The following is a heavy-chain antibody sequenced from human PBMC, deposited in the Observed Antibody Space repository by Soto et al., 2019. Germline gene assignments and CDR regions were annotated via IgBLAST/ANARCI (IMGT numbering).Heavy chain of an antibody. J-gene: IGHJ6*02. V-gene: IGHV5-51*01. Sequence: GESLKISCKGSGYSFTSYWIGWVRQMPGKGLEWMGIIYPGDSDTRYSPSFQGQVTISADKSISTAYLQWSSLKASDTAMYYCARHTLRYFDWLSKAYYYYGMDVWGQGTTVTVSS. CDR3: ARHTLRYFDWLSKAYYYYGMDV. CDR2: IYPGDSDT. CDR1: GYSFTSYW. D-gene: IGHD3-9*01.